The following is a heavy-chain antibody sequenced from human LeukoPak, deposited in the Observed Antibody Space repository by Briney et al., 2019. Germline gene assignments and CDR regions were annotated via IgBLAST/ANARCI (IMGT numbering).Heavy chain of an antibody. CDR3: VKDPGYSSSWYFDY. J-gene: IGHJ4*02. CDR2: ISSNGGST. Sequence: GGSLRLSCSASGFTFSNYPMYWVRQAPGRGLEYVSDISSNGGSTSYADSVKGRFTISRDNSKNTLYLQMSSLRTEDTAVYYCVKDPGYSSSWYFDYWGQGTLVTVSS. CDR1: GFTFSNYP. D-gene: IGHD6-13*01. V-gene: IGHV3-64D*06.